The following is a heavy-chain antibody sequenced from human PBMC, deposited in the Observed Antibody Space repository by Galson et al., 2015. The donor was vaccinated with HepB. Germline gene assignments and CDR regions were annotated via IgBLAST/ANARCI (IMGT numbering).Heavy chain of an antibody. CDR2: TYYRSKWYN. V-gene: IGHV6-1*01. J-gene: IGHJ5*02. CDR1: GDSVSSNSAA. Sequence: CAISGDSVSSNSAAWNWIRQSPSRGLEWLGRTYYRSKWYNDYAVSVKSRITINPDTSKNQFSLQLNSVTPEDTAVYYCARAVREYSSSRGPFGGFDPWGQGTLVTVSS. CDR3: ARAVREYSSSRGPFGGFDP. D-gene: IGHD6-13*01.